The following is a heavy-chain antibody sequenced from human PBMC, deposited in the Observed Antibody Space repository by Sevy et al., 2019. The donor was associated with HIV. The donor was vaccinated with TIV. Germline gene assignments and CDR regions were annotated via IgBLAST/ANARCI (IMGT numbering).Heavy chain of an antibody. CDR3: AKGNNYYYDSSGYFDY. V-gene: IGHV3-23*01. Sequence: GGSLRLSCAASGFTFSSYAMSWVRQAPGKGLEWVSTIRGSGGSTYYADSVKGRFTISRDNSKNTLSLQTNSLRAEDTAVYFCAKGNNYYYDSSGYFDYWGQGTLVTVSS. CDR2: IRGSGGST. D-gene: IGHD3-22*01. J-gene: IGHJ4*02. CDR1: GFTFSSYA.